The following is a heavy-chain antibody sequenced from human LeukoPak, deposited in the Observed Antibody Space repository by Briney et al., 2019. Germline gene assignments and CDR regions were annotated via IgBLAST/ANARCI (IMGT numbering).Heavy chain of an antibody. D-gene: IGHD3-16*01. Sequence: GGSLRLSCVASGFTFRSHGMNWVRQAPGKGLVWVSRLNSDGSSTNYADSVKGRFTISRDNAKNTLYLQMNSLRDEDTAVFYCARSRYDYIWGVDYWGQGTLVTISS. J-gene: IGHJ4*02. V-gene: IGHV3-74*01. CDR2: LNSDGSST. CDR3: ARSRYDYIWGVDY. CDR1: GFTFRSHG.